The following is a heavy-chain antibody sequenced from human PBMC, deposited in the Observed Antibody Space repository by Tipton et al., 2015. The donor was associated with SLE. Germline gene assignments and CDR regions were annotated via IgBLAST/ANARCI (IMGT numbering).Heavy chain of an antibody. CDR1: GFTFTNSW. J-gene: IGHJ4*02. V-gene: IGHV3-74*03. D-gene: IGHD1-26*01. CDR2: ISDGSST. Sequence: GSLRLSCAASGFTFTNSWMHWVRQAPGKGLVWVSRISDGSSTTYADSVRGRFTISRDNAKNTLYLQMNSLRAEDTAVYYCARYSRGSLDSWGQGTLVTVPS. CDR3: ARYSRGSLDS.